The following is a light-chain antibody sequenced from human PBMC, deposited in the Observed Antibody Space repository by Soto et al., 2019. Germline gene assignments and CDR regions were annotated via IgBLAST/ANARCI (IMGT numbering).Light chain of an antibody. Sequence: IQMTQSPSTLSASVGDRVTITCRASQSISSWLAWYQQKPGKAPKLLIYKASSLESGVPSRFSGSGSGTEFTLTISSPQADDFVNDYCKQYTSLYTFGQGTKLE. CDR1: QSISSW. J-gene: IGKJ2*01. CDR3: KQYTSLYT. CDR2: KAS. V-gene: IGKV1-5*03.